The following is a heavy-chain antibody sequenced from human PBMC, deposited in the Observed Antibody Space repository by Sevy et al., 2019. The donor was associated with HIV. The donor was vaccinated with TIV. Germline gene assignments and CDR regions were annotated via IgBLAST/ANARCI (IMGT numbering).Heavy chain of an antibody. Sequence: ASVKVSCKASGYTFTSYGISWVRQAPGQGLEWMGLISAYNGNTNYAQKLQGRVTMTTDTSTSTAYMELRSLRSDDTAVYYCARERRGNWNYVGNYYYYYGMDVWGQGTTVTVSS. CDR3: ARERRGNWNYVGNYYYYYGMDV. CDR2: ISAYNGNT. D-gene: IGHD1-7*01. V-gene: IGHV1-18*01. J-gene: IGHJ6*02. CDR1: GYTFTSYG.